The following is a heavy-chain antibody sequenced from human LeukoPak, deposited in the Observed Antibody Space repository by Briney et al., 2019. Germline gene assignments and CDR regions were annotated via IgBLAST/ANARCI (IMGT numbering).Heavy chain of an antibody. D-gene: IGHD3-3*01. J-gene: IGHJ4*02. Sequence: GGSLRLSCVASGFTFNTYSMNWVRQAPGKGLEWVSSISGSSINMYYADSVKGRFTISRDNAKNSLSLQMNSLRAEDTAVYYCAREFLQEEFDYWGQGTLVTVSS. CDR1: GFTFNTYS. CDR3: AREFLQEEFDY. CDR2: ISGSSINM. V-gene: IGHV3-21*01.